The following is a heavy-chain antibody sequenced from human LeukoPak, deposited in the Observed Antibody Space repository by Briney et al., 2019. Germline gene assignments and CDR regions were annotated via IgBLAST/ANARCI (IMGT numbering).Heavy chain of an antibody. D-gene: IGHD3-10*01. V-gene: IGHV4-34*01. Sequence: SETLSLTCAVYGGSFSGYYWSWIRQPPGKGLEWIGEINHSGSTNYNPSLKSRVTISVDTSKNQFSLKLSSVTAAGTAVYYCARRRRITMVRGALDYWGQGTLVTVSS. J-gene: IGHJ4*02. CDR1: GGSFSGYY. CDR2: INHSGST. CDR3: ARRRRITMVRGALDY.